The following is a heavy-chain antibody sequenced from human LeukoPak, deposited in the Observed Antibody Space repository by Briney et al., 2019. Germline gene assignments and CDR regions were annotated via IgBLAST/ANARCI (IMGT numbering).Heavy chain of an antibody. CDR1: GGSISSSSYY. V-gene: IGHV4-39*01. Sequence: PSETLSLTCTVSGGSISSSSYYWGWIRQPPGKGLEWIGSIYYSGSTYYNPSLKSRVTISVDTSKNQFSLKLSFVTAADTAVYYSARLSYYDSSGYYSAPYYYYGMDVWGQGTTVTVSS. J-gene: IGHJ6*02. CDR3: ARLSYYDSSGYYSAPYYYYGMDV. CDR2: IYYSGST. D-gene: IGHD3-22*01.